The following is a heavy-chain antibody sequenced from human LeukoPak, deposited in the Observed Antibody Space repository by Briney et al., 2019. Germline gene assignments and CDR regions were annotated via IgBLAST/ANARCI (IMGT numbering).Heavy chain of an antibody. CDR1: GYSFTSYW. Sequence: GESLQISCKGSGYSFTSYWIIWVRQMPGKGLEWMGRIDPSDSYTNYSPSFQGHVTISADKSISTAYLQWSSLKASDTAMYYCARPADTAMDTLFDYWGQGTLVTVSS. V-gene: IGHV5-10-1*01. CDR2: IDPSDSYT. J-gene: IGHJ4*02. CDR3: ARPADTAMDTLFDY. D-gene: IGHD5-18*01.